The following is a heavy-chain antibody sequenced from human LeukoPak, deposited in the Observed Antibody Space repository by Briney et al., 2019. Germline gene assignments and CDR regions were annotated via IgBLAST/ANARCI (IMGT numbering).Heavy chain of an antibody. CDR2: INHSGIT. V-gene: IGHV4-34*01. Sequence: SETLSLTCAVYGRSFSGYYWTWIRQTPGKGLEWIGEINHSGITDYNPSLRSRVTISVDTSKNQFSLKLNSVTAADRALYYCARQTTSGYLDYWGQGTPVTVS. CDR1: GRSFSGYY. CDR3: ARQTTSGYLDY. D-gene: IGHD3-22*01. J-gene: IGHJ4*02.